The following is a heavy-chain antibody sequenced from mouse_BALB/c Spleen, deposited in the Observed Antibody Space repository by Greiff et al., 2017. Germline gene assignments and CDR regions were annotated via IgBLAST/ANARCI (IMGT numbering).Heavy chain of an antibody. D-gene: IGHD3-2*02. CDR2: IYPGDGST. CDR3: ASSGVSEGFAY. CDR1: GYTFTSYD. J-gene: IGHJ3*01. Sequence: SGPELVKPGALVKISCKASGYTFTSYDINWVKQRPGQGLEWIGWIYPGDGSTKYNEKFKGKATLTADKSSSTAYMQLSSLTSENSAVYFCASSGVSEGFAYWGQGTLVTVSA. V-gene: IGHV1S33*01.